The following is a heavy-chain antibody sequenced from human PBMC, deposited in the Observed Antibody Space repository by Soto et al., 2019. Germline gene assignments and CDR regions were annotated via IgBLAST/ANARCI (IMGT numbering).Heavy chain of an antibody. CDR2: ISAYNGDT. D-gene: IGHD3-10*01. V-gene: IGHV1-18*01. CDR3: ARMVRGSNIDYYHYMDV. Sequence: QVQLVQSGGEVRKPGASVKVSCKASGYTFTSHGISWVRQAPGQGLEWMGWISAYNGDTNYAQKLQGRVTVTTDRSTGTAYMELRSLRSEDTAVYYCARMVRGSNIDYYHYMDVWGKGTTVTVSS. J-gene: IGHJ6*03. CDR1: GYTFTSHG.